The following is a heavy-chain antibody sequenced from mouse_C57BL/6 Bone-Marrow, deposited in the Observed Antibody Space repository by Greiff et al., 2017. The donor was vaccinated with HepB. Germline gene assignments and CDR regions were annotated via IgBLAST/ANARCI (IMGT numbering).Heavy chain of an antibody. CDR1: GFSLTSYG. V-gene: IGHV2-2*01. J-gene: IGHJ3*01. CDR2: IWSGGST. Sequence: VQLQQSGPGLVQPSQSLSITCTVSGFSLTSYGVHWVRQSPGKGLEWLGVIWSGGSTDYNAAFISRLSISKDNSKSQVFFKMNSLQADDTAIYYCARANWDVWFAYWGQGTLVTVSA. D-gene: IGHD4-1*01. CDR3: ARANWDVWFAY.